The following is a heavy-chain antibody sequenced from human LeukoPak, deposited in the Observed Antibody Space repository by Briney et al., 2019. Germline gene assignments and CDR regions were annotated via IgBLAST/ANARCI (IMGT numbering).Heavy chain of an antibody. CDR1: GGSFSGYY. V-gene: IGHV4-34*01. D-gene: IGHD3-10*01. CDR3: ARHRYYYRSGSYYGAPYYMDV. J-gene: IGHJ6*03. Sequence: SETLSLTCAVYGGSFSGYYWSWIRQPPGKGLEWIGEINHSGSTNYNPSLKSRVTISVDTSKNQFSLKLTSVTAADTAVYYCARHRYYYRSGSYYGAPYYMDVWGKGTTVTISS. CDR2: INHSGST.